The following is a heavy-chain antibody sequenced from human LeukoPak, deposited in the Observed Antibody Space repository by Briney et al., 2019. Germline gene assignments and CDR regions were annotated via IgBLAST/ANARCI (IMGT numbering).Heavy chain of an antibody. J-gene: IGHJ1*01. CDR3: AKDVAVAGAEYFQH. CDR2: TGSTGVST. V-gene: IGHV3-23*01. CDR1: GFTFSSYA. Sequence: GGSLRLSCAASGFTFSSYAMNWVRQAPGKGLEWVSGTGSTGVSTFYADSVKGRFTVSRDNSKNTLSLQMNSLRAEDTAVYYCAKDVAVAGAEYFQHWGQGTLVTVSS. D-gene: IGHD6-19*01.